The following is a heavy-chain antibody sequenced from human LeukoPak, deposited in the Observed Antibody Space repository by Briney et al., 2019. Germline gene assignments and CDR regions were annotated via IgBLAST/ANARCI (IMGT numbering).Heavy chain of an antibody. CDR3: ARTTPTYYYYYYYMDV. Sequence: PSETLSLTCTVSGGSISSYYWSWIRQPPGKGLEWIGYIYYSGSTNYNPSLKSRVTISVDTSKNRFSLKLSSVTAADTAVYYCARTTPTYYYYYYYMDVWGKGTTVTVSS. V-gene: IGHV4-59*01. CDR1: GGSISSYY. D-gene: IGHD4-17*01. J-gene: IGHJ6*03. CDR2: IYYSGST.